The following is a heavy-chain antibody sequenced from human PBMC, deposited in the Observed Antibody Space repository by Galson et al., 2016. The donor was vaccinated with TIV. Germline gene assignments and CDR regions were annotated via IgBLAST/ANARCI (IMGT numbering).Heavy chain of an antibody. Sequence: QSGAEVKKPGESLKISCKGSGYSFTNYWVGWVRQMPGKGLEWMGIIYPGDSGTRYSPSFQGQVTISADKSINTAYLQWSSLKASDTAIYYCARHGWTVATSRPFDLWGQGTLVTVSS. D-gene: IGHD5-12*01. CDR1: GYSFTNYW. J-gene: IGHJ4*02. V-gene: IGHV5-51*01. CDR2: IYPGDSGT. CDR3: ARHGWTVATSRPFDL.